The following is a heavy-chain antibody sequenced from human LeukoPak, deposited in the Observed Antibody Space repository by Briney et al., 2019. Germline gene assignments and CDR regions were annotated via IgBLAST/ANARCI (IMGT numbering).Heavy chain of an antibody. CDR3: AKVFRSSGYYSESRGAFDI. J-gene: IGHJ3*02. Sequence: GGSLRLSCAASGFTFSSYAMSWVRQAPGKGREWVSANSGSGGSTYYADPVKGRFTISRDNSKNTLYLQMNSLRAEDTAVYYCAKVFRSSGYYSESRGAFDIWGQGTMVTVSS. V-gene: IGHV3-23*01. CDR2: NSGSGGST. D-gene: IGHD3-22*01. CDR1: GFTFSSYA.